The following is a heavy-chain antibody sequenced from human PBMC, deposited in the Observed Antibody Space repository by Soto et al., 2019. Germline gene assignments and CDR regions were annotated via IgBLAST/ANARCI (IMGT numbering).Heavy chain of an antibody. Sequence: QVQLVQSGAEVKKPGASVKVSCKASGYTFTSYGISWVRQAPGQGLEWMGWISAYNGNTNYAQKLQGXXTXTXXTATSTAYMELRSLRSDDTAVYYCARVPDTTGNAYWGQGTLVTVSS. CDR3: ARVPDTTGNAY. J-gene: IGHJ4*02. CDR2: ISAYNGNT. CDR1: GYTFTSYG. V-gene: IGHV1-18*01. D-gene: IGHD3-10*01.